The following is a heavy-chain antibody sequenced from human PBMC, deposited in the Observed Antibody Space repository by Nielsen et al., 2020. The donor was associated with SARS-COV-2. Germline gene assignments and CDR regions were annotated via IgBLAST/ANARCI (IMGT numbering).Heavy chain of an antibody. CDR1: GFSFSDSY. CDR3: AREGVAAAGTADYYYGLDV. D-gene: IGHD6-13*01. CDR2: ISGRSVYT. Sequence: GESLKISCAASGFSFSDSYMSWIRQAPGKGLEWISYISGRSVYTNYADSVRGRFTISRDNAKNSLYLQMNSLRAEDTAVYYCAREGVAAAGTADYYYGLDVWGQGTTVTVSS. J-gene: IGHJ6*02. V-gene: IGHV3-11*05.